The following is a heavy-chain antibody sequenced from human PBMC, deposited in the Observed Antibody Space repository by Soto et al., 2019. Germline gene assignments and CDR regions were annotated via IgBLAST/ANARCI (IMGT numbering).Heavy chain of an antibody. CDR3: ARDGGRHSGGIDY. J-gene: IGHJ4*02. CDR1: GGTFRSYS. CDR2: IIPIFGTA. Sequence: QVQLVQSGAEVKKPGSSVKVSCKASGGTFRSYSINWVRQAPGQGLEWMGEIIPIFGTANYAQKFQGRVTITADESTSTAYMELSSLRSEDTAVYYCARDGGRHSGGIDYWGQGTLVTGSS. V-gene: IGHV1-69*01. D-gene: IGHD1-26*01.